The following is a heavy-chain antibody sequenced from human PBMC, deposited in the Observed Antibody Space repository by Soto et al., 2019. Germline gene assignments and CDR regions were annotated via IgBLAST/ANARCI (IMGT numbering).Heavy chain of an antibody. J-gene: IGHJ6*02. CDR2: ISGSGGST. Sequence: GGSLRLSCAASGFTFSSYAMSWVRQAPGKGLEWVSAISGSGGSTYYADSVKGRFTISRDNSKNTLYLQMNSLRAEDTAVYYCAKGIISYGYYYYGMDVWGQGTTVTVSS. CDR3: AKGIISYGYYYYGMDV. CDR1: GFTFSSYA. D-gene: IGHD3-10*01. V-gene: IGHV3-23*01.